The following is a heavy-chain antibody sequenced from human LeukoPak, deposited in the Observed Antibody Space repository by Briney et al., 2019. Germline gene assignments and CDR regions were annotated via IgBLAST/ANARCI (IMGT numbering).Heavy chain of an antibody. J-gene: IGHJ4*02. V-gene: IGHV4-59*12. CDR2: IYYSGST. CDR1: GGSISSYY. CDR3: ARGPYYDSSGYYYTDY. Sequence: SETLSLTCTVSGGSISSYYWSWIRQPPGKGLEWIGYIYYSGSTNYNPSLKSRVTISVDTSKNQFSLKLSSVTAADTAVYYCARGPYYDSSGYYYTDYWGQGTLVTVSS. D-gene: IGHD3-22*01.